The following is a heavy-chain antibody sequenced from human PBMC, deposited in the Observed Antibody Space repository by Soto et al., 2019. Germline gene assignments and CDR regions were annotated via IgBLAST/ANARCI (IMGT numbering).Heavy chain of an antibody. V-gene: IGHV3-74*01. D-gene: IGHD6-13*01. CDR2: ISNDGSST. CDR1: GFTLNSFF. Sequence: GGSLRLSCAASGFTLNSFFMHWVRQAPGKGLMWVSRISNDGSSTTYADSVKGRFTISRDNSKNTLYLQMNSLRAEDTALYYCARGSYGAASGIDYWGQGTLVTVSS. CDR3: ARGSYGAASGIDY. J-gene: IGHJ4*02.